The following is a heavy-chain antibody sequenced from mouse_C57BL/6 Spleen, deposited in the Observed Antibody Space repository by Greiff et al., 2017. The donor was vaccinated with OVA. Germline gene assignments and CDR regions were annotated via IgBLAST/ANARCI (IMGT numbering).Heavy chain of an antibody. J-gene: IGHJ1*03. CDR3: VREPSYYYGSSYWYFDV. D-gene: IGHD1-1*01. CDR2: IRSKSSNYAT. V-gene: IGHV10-3*01. CDR1: GFTFNTYA. Sequence: EVKLVESGGGLVQPKGSLKLSCAASGFTFNTYAMHWVRQAPGTGLEWVARIRSKSSNYATYYADSVKDRFTISRDDSQSMLYLQMNNLKTEDTAMYYCVREPSYYYGSSYWYFDVWGTGTTVTVSS.